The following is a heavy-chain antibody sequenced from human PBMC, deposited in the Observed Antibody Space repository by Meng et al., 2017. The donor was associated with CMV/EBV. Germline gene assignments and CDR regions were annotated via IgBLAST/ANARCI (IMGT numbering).Heavy chain of an antibody. V-gene: IGHV4-4*07. CDR1: GGSISSYY. CDR2: IYTSGST. CDR3: ARVLRWNGVIDY. J-gene: IGHJ4*02. D-gene: IGHD4-23*01. Sequence: QGQLQGSGPGPVKPSANLSLTCTVSGGSISSYYWSWIRQPAGKGLEWIGRIYTSGSTNYNPSLKSRVTMSVDTSKNQFSLKLSSVTAADTAVYYCARVLRWNGVIDYWGQGTLVTVSS.